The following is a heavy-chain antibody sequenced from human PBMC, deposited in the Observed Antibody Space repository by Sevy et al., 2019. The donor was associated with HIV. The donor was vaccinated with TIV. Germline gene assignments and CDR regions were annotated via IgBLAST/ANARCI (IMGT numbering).Heavy chain of an antibody. J-gene: IGHJ4*02. CDR3: TTLPRGMVRGASDY. V-gene: IGHV3-15*01. D-gene: IGHD3-10*01. CDR1: GFTFSNAW. Sequence: GGYLRLSCAASGFTFSNAWMSCVRQAPGKGLEWVGRIKSKTDGGTTDYAAPVKGRFTISRDDSKNTLYLQMNSLKTEHTAVYYCTTLPRGMVRGASDYWGQGTPVTVSS. CDR2: IKSKTDGGTT.